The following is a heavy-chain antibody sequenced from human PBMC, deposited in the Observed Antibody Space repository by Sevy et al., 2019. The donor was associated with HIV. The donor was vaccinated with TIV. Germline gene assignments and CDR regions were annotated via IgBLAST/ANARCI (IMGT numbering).Heavy chain of an antibody. D-gene: IGHD3-10*01. J-gene: IGHJ4*02. Sequence: GGSLRLSCVASGFTFSNNWMTWVRQAPGKGLQWVANIKQDGSEKYFVDSVKGRFTISRDNAKYSLYLQMCSLCVEDTAGYYWARGIFGSGSRLGLGYWGQGTLVTVSS. V-gene: IGHV3-7*01. CDR2: IKQDGSEK. CDR3: ARGIFGSGSRLGLGY. CDR1: GFTFSNNW.